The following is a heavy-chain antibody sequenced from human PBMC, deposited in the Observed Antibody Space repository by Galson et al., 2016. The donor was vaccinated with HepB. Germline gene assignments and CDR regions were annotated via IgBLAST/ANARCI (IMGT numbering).Heavy chain of an antibody. CDR3: ATRPSYYEFLTGYYMGGYFDY. V-gene: IGHV3-23*01. J-gene: IGHJ4*02. CDR1: GFTFSSYA. D-gene: IGHD3-9*01. Sequence: SLRLSCAASGFTFSSYAMSWVRQAPGKGLEWVSAISGSGGSTYYADSVKGRFTISRDNSKNTLFLQMNSLRAEDTAVYYCATRPSYYEFLTGYYMGGYFDYWGQGTLVTVSS. CDR2: ISGSGGST.